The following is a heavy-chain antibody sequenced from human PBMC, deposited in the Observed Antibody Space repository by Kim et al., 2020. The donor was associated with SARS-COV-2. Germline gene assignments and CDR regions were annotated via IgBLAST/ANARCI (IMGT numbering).Heavy chain of an antibody. Sequence: GGSLRLSCAASGFTFSSYAMSWVRQAPGKGLEWVSAISGSGGSTYYADSVKGRFTISRDNSKNTLYLQMNSLRAEDTAVYYCAKDCWRGGYCSSTSCYFTWVGMDVWGQGTTVTVSS. V-gene: IGHV3-23*01. D-gene: IGHD2-2*01. J-gene: IGHJ6*02. CDR3: AKDCWRGGYCSSTSCYFTWVGMDV. CDR2: ISGSGGST. CDR1: GFTFSSYA.